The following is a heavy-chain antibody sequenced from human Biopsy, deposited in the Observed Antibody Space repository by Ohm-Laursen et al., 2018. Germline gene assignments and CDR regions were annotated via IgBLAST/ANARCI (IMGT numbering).Heavy chain of an antibody. CDR1: GGSIISYY. CDR3: ARTPRDSFWSGSYKRGLWFDP. D-gene: IGHD3-3*01. V-gene: IGHV4-59*01. CDR2: VYNGGIT. J-gene: IGHJ5*02. Sequence: SETLSLTCSVSGGSIISYYWTWIRQPPGKGLEWIGHVYNGGITKYNPSLKSRVTISKDTPKNQISLQVNSVTAADPAVYYCARTPRDSFWSGSYKRGLWFDPWGQGTLVIASS.